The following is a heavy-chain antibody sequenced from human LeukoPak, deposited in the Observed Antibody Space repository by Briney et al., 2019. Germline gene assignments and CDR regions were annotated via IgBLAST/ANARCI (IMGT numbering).Heavy chain of an antibody. D-gene: IGHD6-6*01. V-gene: IGHV5-51*01. J-gene: IGHJ6*03. CDR2: IYPGDSDT. CDR3: ARLGSSGPFIHYYYYMDV. CDR1: GYSFTSYW. Sequence: GESLKISCKGSGYSFTSYWIGWVRQMPGKGLEWMGIIYPGDSDTRYSPSFQGQVTISADKSISTAYLQWSSLKASDTAMYYCARLGSSGPFIHYYYYMDVWGKGTTVTVSS.